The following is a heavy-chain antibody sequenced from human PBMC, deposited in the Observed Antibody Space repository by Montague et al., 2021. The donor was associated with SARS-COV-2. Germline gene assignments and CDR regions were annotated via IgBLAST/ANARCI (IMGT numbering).Heavy chain of an antibody. Sequence: SETLSLTCAVSGASISSSNWWSWVRQPPGKGLDWIGEIYHSGSTNYNPSLKSRVTISVDKSKNQFSPKLSSVTAADTAVYYCARKASRGITIFGVVTASYYFDYWGQGTLVTVSS. CDR1: GASISSSNW. CDR2: IYHSGST. V-gene: IGHV4-4*02. J-gene: IGHJ4*02. D-gene: IGHD3-3*01. CDR3: ARKASRGITIFGVVTASYYFDY.